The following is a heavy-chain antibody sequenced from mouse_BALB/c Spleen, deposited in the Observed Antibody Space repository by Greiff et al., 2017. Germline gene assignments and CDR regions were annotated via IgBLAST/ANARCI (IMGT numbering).Heavy chain of an antibody. J-gene: IGHJ4*01. CDR1: GFNIKDTY. CDR2: IDPANGNT. Sequence: EVKLVESGAELVKPGASVKLSCTASGFNIKDTYMHWVKQRPEQGLEWIGRIDPANGNTKYDPKFQGKATITADTSSNTAYLQLSSLTSEDTAVYYCARSAYYDPLMDYWGQGTSVTVSS. D-gene: IGHD1-1*02. V-gene: IGHV14-3*02. CDR3: ARSAYYDPLMDY.